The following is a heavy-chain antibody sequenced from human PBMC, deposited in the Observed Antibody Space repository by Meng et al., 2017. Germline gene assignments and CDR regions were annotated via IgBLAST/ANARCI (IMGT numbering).Heavy chain of an antibody. CDR1: GYTFTSYY. Sequence: SVKVSCKASGYTFTSYYMHWVRQAPGQGLEWMGIINPSGSSTSYAQKFQGRVTMSRDTSTSTDYMELSSLRSEDTAVYYCARGSSQTTQYYYDSSDYYPIWGQGTMVTVSS. CDR2: INPSGSST. V-gene: IGHV1-46*01. J-gene: IGHJ3*02. CDR3: ARGSSQTTQYYYDSSDYYPI. D-gene: IGHD3-22*01.